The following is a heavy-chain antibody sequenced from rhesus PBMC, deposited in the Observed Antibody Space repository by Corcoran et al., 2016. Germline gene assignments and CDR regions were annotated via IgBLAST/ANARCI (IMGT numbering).Heavy chain of an antibody. D-gene: IGHD6-25*01. CDR1: GCSISSGYYY. V-gene: IGHV4-122*02. J-gene: IGHJ4*01. Sequence: QVQLQESGPGLVKPSETLSLTCAVSGCSISSGYYYWSWIRQPPGKGLEWIGYITYSWRTSYNPYLKSRVTISRDTSKNQFSMKLSSVTAADTAVYYCASLAAAGYWGQGVLVTVSS. CDR2: ITYSWRT. CDR3: ASLAAAGY.